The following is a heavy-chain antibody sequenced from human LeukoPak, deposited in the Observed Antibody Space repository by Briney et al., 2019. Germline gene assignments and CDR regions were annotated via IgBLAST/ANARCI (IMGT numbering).Heavy chain of an antibody. CDR3: ARGGMTTVTNGVYYFDY. D-gene: IGHD4-17*01. J-gene: IGHJ4*02. Sequence: RGSLRLSCAASGFTFSTYAMSWVRQGPGKGLEWVSSISSSSSYIYYADSVKGRFTISRDNAKNSLYLQMNSLRAEDTAVYYCARGGMTTVTNGVYYFDYWGQGTLVTVSS. V-gene: IGHV3-21*01. CDR1: GFTFSTYA. CDR2: ISSSSSYI.